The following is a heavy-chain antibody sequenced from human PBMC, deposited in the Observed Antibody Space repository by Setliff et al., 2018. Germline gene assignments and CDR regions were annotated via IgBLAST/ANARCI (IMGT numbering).Heavy chain of an antibody. CDR3: AREVPGYSGALDF. J-gene: IGHJ5*01. D-gene: IGHD5-12*01. Sequence: ASVKVSCKASGYTSTSFFHQWVRQAPGQGLEWLGWINSNSGSTTYAQKFQGRVTMTRDTSINTVYMELKSLTSDDSAVYYCAREVPGYSGALDFWGRGTLVTVSS. CDR1: GYTSTSFF. CDR2: INSNSGST. V-gene: IGHV1-2*02.